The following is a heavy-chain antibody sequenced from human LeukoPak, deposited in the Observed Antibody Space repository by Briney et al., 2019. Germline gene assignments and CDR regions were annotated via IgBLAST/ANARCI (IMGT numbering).Heavy chain of an antibody. CDR3: AKASWVSSADAVL. V-gene: IGHV3-23*01. D-gene: IGHD3-10*01. J-gene: IGHJ4*02. CDR2: LRGDGET. Sequence: GGSLRLSCAASGFTFSSYAMSWVRQAPARGLEWVSSLRGDGETFYADFVKGRFTLSRDESRNTVYLLLNNLRVEDTAIYYCAKASWVSSADAVLWGQGTLVTVSS. CDR1: GFTFSSYA.